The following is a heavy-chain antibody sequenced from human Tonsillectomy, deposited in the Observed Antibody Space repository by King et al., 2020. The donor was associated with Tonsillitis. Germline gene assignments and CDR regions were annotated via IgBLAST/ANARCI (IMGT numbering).Heavy chain of an antibody. Sequence: QLQESGPGLVKPSETLSLTCTVSGGSISSSRYYWGWIRQPPGKGLEWIGSIYYSGSTYYNPSLKSRVTISVDTSKNQFSLKLSSVTAADTAVYYCARQDIVVVVAATDHDAFDIWGQGTMVTVSS. J-gene: IGHJ3*02. CDR2: IYYSGST. V-gene: IGHV4-39*07. D-gene: IGHD2-15*01. CDR1: GGSISSSRYY. CDR3: ARQDIVVVVAATDHDAFDI.